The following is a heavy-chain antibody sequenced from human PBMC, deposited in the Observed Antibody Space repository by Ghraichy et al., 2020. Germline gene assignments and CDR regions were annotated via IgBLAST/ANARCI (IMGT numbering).Heavy chain of an antibody. CDR3: ARDGYYYDSSGAPELGMDV. D-gene: IGHD3-22*01. CDR2: IYSGGST. CDR1: GFIVNTVY. Sequence: GGSLRLSCSASGFIVNTVYMNWVRQAPGKGLEWVSVIYSGGSTNYADSVKGRCTISRDSSKNVVYLLMNSLRAEDTAVYYCARDGYYYDSSGAPELGMDVWGQGTTVTVSS. V-gene: IGHV3-66*01. J-gene: IGHJ6*02.